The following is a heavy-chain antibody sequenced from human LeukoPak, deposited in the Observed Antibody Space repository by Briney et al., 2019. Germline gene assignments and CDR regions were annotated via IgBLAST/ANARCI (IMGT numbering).Heavy chain of an antibody. V-gene: IGHV3-15*01. Sequence: GGSLRLSCAASGFTFSSYAMSWVRQAPGKGLEWVGRIKSKTDGGTTDYAAPVKGRFTISRDDSKNTLYLQMNSLKTEDTAVYYCSTAGSLWSGYLYWGQGTLVTVSS. CDR2: IKSKTDGGTT. CDR3: STAGSLWSGYLY. CDR1: GFTFSSYA. D-gene: IGHD3-3*01. J-gene: IGHJ4*02.